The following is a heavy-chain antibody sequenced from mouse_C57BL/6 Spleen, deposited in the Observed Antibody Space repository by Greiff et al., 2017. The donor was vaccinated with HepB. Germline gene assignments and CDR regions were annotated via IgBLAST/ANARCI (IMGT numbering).Heavy chain of an antibody. J-gene: IGHJ3*01. CDR3: TYGSSYMFAY. V-gene: IGHV1-22*01. Sequence: EVQLQESGPELVKPGASVKMSCKASGYTFTDYNMHWVKQSHGKSLEWIGYINPNNGGTSYNQKFKGKATLTVNKSSSTAYMELLSLTSEDSAVYYCTYGSSYMFAYWGQGTLVTVSA. CDR2: INPNNGGT. CDR1: GYTFTDYN. D-gene: IGHD1-1*01.